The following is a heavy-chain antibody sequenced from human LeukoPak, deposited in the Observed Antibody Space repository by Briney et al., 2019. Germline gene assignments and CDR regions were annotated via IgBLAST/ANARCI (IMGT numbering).Heavy chain of an antibody. V-gene: IGHV3-74*01. CDR2: INSDGSTT. CDR1: GFTFISYW. D-gene: IGHD3-22*01. CDR3: ARGHHYYDSSAYYY. Sequence: GGSLRLSCAASGFTFISYWVHWVRQAPGKGLVWVSRINSDGSTTSYAASVKGRFTISRDTAKNTLYLQMNSLRAEDAAVYYCARGHHYYDSSAYYYWGQGTLVTVSS. J-gene: IGHJ4*02.